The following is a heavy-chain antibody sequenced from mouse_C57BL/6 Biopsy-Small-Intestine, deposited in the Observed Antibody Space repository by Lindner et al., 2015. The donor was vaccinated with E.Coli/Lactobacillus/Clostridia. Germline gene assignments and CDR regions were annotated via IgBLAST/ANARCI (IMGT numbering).Heavy chain of an antibody. CDR1: GYSFTGYN. Sequence: VQLQESGPELVKPGASVKISCKASGYSFTGYNMNWVKQSHGKSLEWIGIINSYYGSTVYNQKFKGKATLTVDKSSSTAYMQLNSLTSEDSAVYYCARLEGHFGGFVYWGQGTLVTVSA. CDR3: ARLEGHFGGFVY. CDR2: INSYYGST. V-gene: IGHV1-39*01. J-gene: IGHJ3*01.